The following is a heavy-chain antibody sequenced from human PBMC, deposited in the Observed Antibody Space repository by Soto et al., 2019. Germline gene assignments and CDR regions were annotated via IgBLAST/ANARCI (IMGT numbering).Heavy chain of an antibody. J-gene: IGHJ4*02. CDR2: IIPILGIA. D-gene: IGHD3-3*01. CDR3: ARDSRTQRRNLEWFRPPHEIYFDY. V-gene: IGHV1-69*04. Sequence: ASVKVSCKASGGTFGSYTISWVRQAPGQGLEWMGRIIPILGIANYAQKFQGRVTITADKSTSTAYMELSSLRSEDTAVYYCARDSRTQRRNLEWFRPPHEIYFDYWGRGTLVTVSS. CDR1: GGTFGSYT.